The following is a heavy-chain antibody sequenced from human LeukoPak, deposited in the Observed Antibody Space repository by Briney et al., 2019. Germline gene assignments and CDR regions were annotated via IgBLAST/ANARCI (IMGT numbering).Heavy chain of an antibody. V-gene: IGHV5-51*01. CDR1: GYSFTTYW. Sequence: GESLKISCKGSGYSFTTYWIGWVRQMPGKGLEWMGIIYPGDSDTRYSPSLQAQVTISADKSISTAYLQWSSLRASDTAMYYCARLPPTTYCTTASCYTLHFDYWGQGTLVTVSS. CDR2: IYPGDSDT. D-gene: IGHD2-2*02. CDR3: ARLPPTTYCTTASCYTLHFDY. J-gene: IGHJ4*02.